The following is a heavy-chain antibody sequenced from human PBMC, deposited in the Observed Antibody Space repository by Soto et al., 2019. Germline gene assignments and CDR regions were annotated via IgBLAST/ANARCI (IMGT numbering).Heavy chain of an antibody. CDR1: GFTFSSYA. V-gene: IGHV3-23*01. D-gene: IGHD6-19*01. CDR3: AAHSSGWYFLDY. CDR2: ISRSGGST. J-gene: IGHJ4*02. Sequence: EVQLLESGGGLVQPGGSLRLSCAASGFTFSSYAISWVRQAPGKGLEWVSAISRSGGSTYYADSVKGRFTISRDNSKNTLYLHMNSLRAEDTAVYYCAAHSSGWYFLDYWGQGTLVTVSS.